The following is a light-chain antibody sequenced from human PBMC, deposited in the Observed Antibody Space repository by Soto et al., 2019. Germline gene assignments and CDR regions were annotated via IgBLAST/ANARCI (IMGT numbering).Light chain of an antibody. J-gene: IGKJ1*01. Sequence: DLQMTQSPSTLSASVGDRVTITCRASQRISSWLAWYQQKPGKAPTLLIYRASSLESGVPSRFSGSGSGTEFTLTISSLHPDDFATYYCQQYNSLTWTFGQGTKVEIK. CDR1: QRISSW. CDR2: RAS. CDR3: QQYNSLTWT. V-gene: IGKV1-5*03.